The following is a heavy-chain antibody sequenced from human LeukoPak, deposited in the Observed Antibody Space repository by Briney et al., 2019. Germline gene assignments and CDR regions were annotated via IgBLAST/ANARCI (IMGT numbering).Heavy chain of an antibody. Sequence: SQTLSLTCTVSGGSISSGGYYWSWIRQHPGKGLEWIGYIYYSGSTNYNPSLKSRVTISVDTSKNQFSLNLSSVTAADTAVYYCARDQGSSPKNYYYYYGMDVWGQGTTVTVSS. D-gene: IGHD6-13*01. J-gene: IGHJ6*02. CDR2: IYYSGST. CDR1: GGSISSGGYY. V-gene: IGHV4-31*03. CDR3: ARDQGSSPKNYYYYYGMDV.